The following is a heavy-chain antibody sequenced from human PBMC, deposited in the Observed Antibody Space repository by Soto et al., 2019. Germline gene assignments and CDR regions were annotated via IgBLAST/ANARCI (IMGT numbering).Heavy chain of an antibody. CDR2: IDNSGGIT. J-gene: IGHJ4*02. Sequence: GGSLRLSCTASGFTFSSYAMTWVRQAPGKGLEWVSTIDNSGGITYYADSVKGRFTISRDNSKNTLYLQMNSLRAEDTAVYYCAKDTFDTTLAKTDYWGQGTLVTVSS. CDR3: AKDTFDTTLAKTDY. V-gene: IGHV3-23*01. D-gene: IGHD5-18*01. CDR1: GFTFSSYA.